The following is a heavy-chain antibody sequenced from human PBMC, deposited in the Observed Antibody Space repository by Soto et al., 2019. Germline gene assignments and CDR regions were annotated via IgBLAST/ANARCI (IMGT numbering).Heavy chain of an antibody. D-gene: IGHD5-12*01. J-gene: IGHJ5*02. Sequence: ASVKVSCKASGYTFTSYGISWVRQAPGQGLEWMGWISAYNGNTNYAQKLQGRVTMTTDTSTSTAYMELRSLRSDDTAVYCCARGSSGYDPEYNWFDPWGQGTLVTVSS. V-gene: IGHV1-18*01. CDR3: ARGSSGYDPEYNWFDP. CDR1: GYTFTSYG. CDR2: ISAYNGNT.